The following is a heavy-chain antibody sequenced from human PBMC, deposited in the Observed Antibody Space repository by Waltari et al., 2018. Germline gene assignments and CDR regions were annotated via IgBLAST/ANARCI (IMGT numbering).Heavy chain of an antibody. Sequence: QLQLQESGPGLVKPSETLSLTCTVSGGSLSSSSYYWGWIRKPPGKGLEWIGSIYYSGSTYYNPSLKSRVTISVDTSKNQFSLKLSSVTAADTAVYYCARGVVPAAREVGWFDPWGQGTLVTVSS. CDR2: IYYSGST. CDR1: GGSLSSSSYY. J-gene: IGHJ5*02. D-gene: IGHD2-2*01. V-gene: IGHV4-39*01. CDR3: ARGVVPAAREVGWFDP.